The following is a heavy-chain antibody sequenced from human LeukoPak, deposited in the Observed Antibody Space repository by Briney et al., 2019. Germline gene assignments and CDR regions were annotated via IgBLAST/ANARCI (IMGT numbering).Heavy chain of an antibody. J-gene: IGHJ4*02. V-gene: IGHV4-38-2*02. Sequence: SETLSLTCTVSGYSISSGYYWGWIRQPPGKGLEWIGSIYHSGSTYYNPSLKSRVTISVDTSKDQFSLKLNSVTAADTAVYYCARAGYGDSDFDYWGQGTLVTVSS. CDR3: ARAGYGDSDFDY. D-gene: IGHD4-17*01. CDR2: IYHSGST. CDR1: GYSISSGYY.